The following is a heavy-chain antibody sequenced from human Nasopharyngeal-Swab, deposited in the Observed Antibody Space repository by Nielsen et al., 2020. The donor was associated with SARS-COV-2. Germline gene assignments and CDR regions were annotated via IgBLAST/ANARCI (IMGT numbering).Heavy chain of an antibody. J-gene: IGHJ4*02. V-gene: IGHV3-48*02. CDR2: NSVSGRTI. Sequence: GRQAPGKGLEWVSYNSVSGRTIYYADSVKGRVTISRDNVKNTLYLQMNSLRDEDTAVYYCARDGRQDNDYVRGSYTRHWDYWGQGTLVTVSS. CDR3: ARDGRQDNDYVRGSYTRHWDY. D-gene: IGHD3-16*01.